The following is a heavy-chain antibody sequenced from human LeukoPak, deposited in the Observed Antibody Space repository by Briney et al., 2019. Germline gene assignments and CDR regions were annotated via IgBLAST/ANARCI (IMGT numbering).Heavy chain of an antibody. V-gene: IGHV1-69*13. CDR1: GGTFSSYA. Sequence: ASVKVSCKASGGTFSSYAISWVRQAPGQGLEWMGGIIPIFGTANYAQKFQGRVTITADESTSTVYMELSSLGSEDTAIYYCARPESPKYSFFPQDTFDIWGQGTMVTVSS. CDR3: ARPESPKYSFFPQDTFDI. D-gene: IGHD2/OR15-2a*01. CDR2: IIPIFGTA. J-gene: IGHJ3*02.